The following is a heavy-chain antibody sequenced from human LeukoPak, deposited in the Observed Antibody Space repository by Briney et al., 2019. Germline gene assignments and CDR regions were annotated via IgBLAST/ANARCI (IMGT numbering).Heavy chain of an antibody. Sequence: GGSLRLSCVVSGFTFNRCWMNWVRQAPGKGLQWVSSITTSSTTKYYADSVKGRFTISRDNAKNSLYLQMDSLRDEDTAVYYCVRDAAYSAFNMWGQGTMVTVSS. CDR3: VRDAAYSAFNM. J-gene: IGHJ3*02. D-gene: IGHD4-11*01. CDR1: GFTFNRCW. CDR2: ITTSSTTK. V-gene: IGHV3-48*02.